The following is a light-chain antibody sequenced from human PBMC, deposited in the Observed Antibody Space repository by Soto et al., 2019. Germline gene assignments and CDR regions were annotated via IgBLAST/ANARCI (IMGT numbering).Light chain of an antibody. CDR2: GAS. Sequence: EIVLTQSPGTLSLSPGERATLSCRASQSVSSSYLAWYQQKPGQAPRLLIYGASSRATGIPDKFSGSGFGTHFTLTNSRLEPEDFAVYYCQQDGCSRTFGQGNKVEIK. V-gene: IGKV3-20*01. J-gene: IGKJ1*01. CDR1: QSVSSSY. CDR3: QQDGCSRT.